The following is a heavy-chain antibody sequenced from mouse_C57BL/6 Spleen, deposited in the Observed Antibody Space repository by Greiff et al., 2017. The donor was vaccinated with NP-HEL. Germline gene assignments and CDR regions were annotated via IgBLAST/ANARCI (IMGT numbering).Heavy chain of an antibody. CDR1: GYTFTSYW. V-gene: IGHV1-61*01. J-gene: IGHJ1*03. Sequence: QVHVKQSGAELVRPGSSVKLSCKASGYTFTSYWMDWVKQRPGQGLEWIGNIYPSDSETHYNQKFKDKATLTVDKSSSTAYMQLSSLTSEDSAVYYCARSAYGPWYFDVWGTGTTVTVSS. D-gene: IGHD1-1*02. CDR2: IYPSDSET. CDR3: ARSAYGPWYFDV.